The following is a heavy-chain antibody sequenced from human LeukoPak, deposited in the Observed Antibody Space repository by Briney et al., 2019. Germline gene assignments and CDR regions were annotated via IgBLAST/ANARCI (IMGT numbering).Heavy chain of an antibody. CDR1: GYTFTTYY. Sequence: GASVNVSCKASGYTFTTYYMHWVRQAPGQGLEWMRIINPNGGSTSYAQKFQGRVTMTRDMSTSTVYMELSSLKSEDTAVYYCTRGARRSASGDYFDYWGQGTLVTVSS. D-gene: IGHD6-25*01. V-gene: IGHV1-46*01. J-gene: IGHJ4*02. CDR3: TRGARRSASGDYFDY. CDR2: INPNGGST.